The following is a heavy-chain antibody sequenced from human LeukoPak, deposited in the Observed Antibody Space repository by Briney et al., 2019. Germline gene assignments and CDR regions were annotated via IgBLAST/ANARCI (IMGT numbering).Heavy chain of an antibody. CDR3: ARASLHHYDILTGYYDY. CDR1: GFTFSSYS. Sequence: PGGSLRLSCAASGFTFSSYSMNWVRQAPGKGLEWVSSISSSSSYIYYADSVKGRFTISRDNAKNSLYLQMNSLRAEDTAVYYCARASLHHYDILTGYYDYWGQGTLVTVSS. V-gene: IGHV3-21*01. J-gene: IGHJ4*02. D-gene: IGHD3-9*01. CDR2: ISSSSSYI.